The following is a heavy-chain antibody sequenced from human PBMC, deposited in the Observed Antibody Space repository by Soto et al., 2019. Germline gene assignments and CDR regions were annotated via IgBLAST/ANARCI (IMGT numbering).Heavy chain of an antibody. V-gene: IGHV5-51*01. J-gene: IGHJ4*02. D-gene: IGHD3-10*01. Sequence: GESLKISCKASGYTFTTSWIAWVRQMPGQGLEWMGIIYPGDPDIRYSPSFQGHVSISADKSTSTAYLQWTILEASDSGIYYCTRQHGSGSYYPFGFWGQGTRVTVSS. CDR2: IYPGDPDI. CDR1: GYTFTTSW. CDR3: TRQHGSGSYYPFGF.